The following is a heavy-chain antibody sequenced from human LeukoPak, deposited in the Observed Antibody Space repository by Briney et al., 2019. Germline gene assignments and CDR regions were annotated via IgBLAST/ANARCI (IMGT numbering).Heavy chain of an antibody. CDR3: ARGYDSSGYYFLPQAPVGPFDY. V-gene: IGHV1-18*01. J-gene: IGHJ4*02. Sequence: ASVKVSCKASGGTFSSYGISWVRQAPGQGLEWMGWISAYNGNTNYAQKLQGRVTMTTDTSTSTAYMELRSLRSDDTAVYYCARGYDSSGYYFLPQAPVGPFDYWGQGTLVTVSS. CDR1: GGTFSSYG. D-gene: IGHD3-22*01. CDR2: ISAYNGNT.